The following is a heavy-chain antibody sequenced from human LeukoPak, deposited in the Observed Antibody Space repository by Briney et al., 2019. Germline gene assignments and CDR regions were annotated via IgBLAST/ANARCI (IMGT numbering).Heavy chain of an antibody. V-gene: IGHV4-4*02. D-gene: IGHD6-25*01. Sequence: PGGSLRLSCAASGFTVSSNYMSWVRQPPGKGLEWIGEIYHSGSTNYNPSLKSRLTISVDRSKNQFSLKLSSVTAADTAVYYCARHQGLLSAFDIWDQGTMVTVSS. J-gene: IGHJ3*02. CDR1: GFTVSSNY. CDR2: IYHSGST. CDR3: ARHQGLLSAFDI.